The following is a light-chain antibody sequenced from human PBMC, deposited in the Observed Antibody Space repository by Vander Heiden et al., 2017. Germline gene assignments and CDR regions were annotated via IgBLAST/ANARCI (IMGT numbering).Light chain of an antibody. CDR3: NSRDSSGNHLV. V-gene: IGLV3-19*01. CDR1: SLRSYY. CDR2: GKN. J-gene: IGLJ3*02. Sequence: SSELTQDPAVAVALGQTGRITCQRDSLRSYYASWYQQKPGQAPVLVIYGKNNRPSGIPDRFSGSSSGNTASLTITGAQAEDEADYYCNSRDSSGNHLVFGGGTKLTVL.